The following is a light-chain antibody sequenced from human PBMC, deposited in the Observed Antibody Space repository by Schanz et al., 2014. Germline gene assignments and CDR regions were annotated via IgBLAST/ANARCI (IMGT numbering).Light chain of an antibody. J-gene: IGKJ2*01. CDR1: QSVSTY. Sequence: EVMMTQSPATLSVSPGERATLSCRASQSVSTYLAWYQQKPGQAPRLLIYGASTRATGIPAKFSGSGSGTEFTLTISSLQPEDLAVYYCQHYHSWPYTFGQGSKLDIK. CDR2: GAS. V-gene: IGKV3-15*01. CDR3: QHYHSWPYT.